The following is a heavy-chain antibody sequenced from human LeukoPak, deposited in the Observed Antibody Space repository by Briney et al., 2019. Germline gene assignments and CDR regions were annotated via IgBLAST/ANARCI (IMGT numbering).Heavy chain of an antibody. V-gene: IGHV1-2*02. CDR2: INPNSGGT. D-gene: IGHD3-22*01. Sequence: ASVKVSCKASGYTFTSYGISWVRQAPGQGLEWMGWINPNSGGTNYAQKFQGRVTMTRDTSISTAYMELSRLRSDDTAVYYCARERIVVVITTTEGGGFDPWGQGTLVTVSS. CDR1: GYTFTSYG. J-gene: IGHJ5*02. CDR3: ARERIVVVITTTEGGGFDP.